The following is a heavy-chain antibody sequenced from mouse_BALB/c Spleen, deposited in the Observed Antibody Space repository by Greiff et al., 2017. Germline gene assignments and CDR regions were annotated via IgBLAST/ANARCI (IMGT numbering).Heavy chain of an antibody. CDR3: ARGPTATSAWFAY. J-gene: IGHJ3*01. V-gene: IGHV5-17*02. Sequence: DVKLVESGGGLVQPGGSRKLSCAASGFTFSSFGMHWVRQAPEKGLEWVAYISSGSSTIYYADTVKGRFTISRDNPKNTLFLQMTSLRSEDTAMYYCARGPTATSAWFAYWGQGTLVTVSA. CDR2: ISSGSSTI. D-gene: IGHD1-2*01. CDR1: GFTFSSFG.